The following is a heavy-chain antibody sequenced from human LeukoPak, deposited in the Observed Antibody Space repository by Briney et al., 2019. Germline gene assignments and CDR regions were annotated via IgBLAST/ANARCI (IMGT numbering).Heavy chain of an antibody. CDR1: GGSISSYY. CDR3: AGYGSNDAFDI. Sequence: SETLSLTCTVSGGSISSYYWSWIRQPPGKGLEWIGYIYYSGSTNYNPSLKSRVTISVDTSKNQFSLKLSSVTAADTAVYYCAGYGSNDAFDIWGQGTMVTVSS. CDR2: IYYSGST. D-gene: IGHD4-17*01. J-gene: IGHJ3*02. V-gene: IGHV4-59*01.